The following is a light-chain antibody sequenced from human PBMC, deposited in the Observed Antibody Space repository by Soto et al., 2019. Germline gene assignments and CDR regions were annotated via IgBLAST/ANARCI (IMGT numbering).Light chain of an antibody. CDR1: SSNVGSNY. V-gene: IGLV1-51*01. CDR3: GTCDNSLSAV. CDR2: DNG. J-gene: IGLJ2*01. Sequence: QSVLTQPPSVSAAPGQKVTISCSGSSSNVGSNYVSWYQQLPGTAPKLLIYDNGKRSSGIPDRFSGSQSGTSATLGITGLQTGDEADYYCGTCDNSLSAVFGGGTKVTVL.